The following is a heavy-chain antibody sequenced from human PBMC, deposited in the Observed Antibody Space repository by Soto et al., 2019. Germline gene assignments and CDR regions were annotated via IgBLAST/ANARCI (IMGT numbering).Heavy chain of an antibody. CDR2: IYYSGST. V-gene: IGHV4-59*01. CDR1: GGSISSYY. D-gene: IGHD3-22*01. Sequence: SETLSLTCTVSGGSISSYYWSWIRQPPGKGLEWIGYIYYSGSTNYNPSLKSRVTISVDTSKNQFSLKPTSVTAADTAVYFCTRGGFYYYDSSGYYDYWGQGALVTVSS. CDR3: TRGGFYYYDSSGYYDY. J-gene: IGHJ4*02.